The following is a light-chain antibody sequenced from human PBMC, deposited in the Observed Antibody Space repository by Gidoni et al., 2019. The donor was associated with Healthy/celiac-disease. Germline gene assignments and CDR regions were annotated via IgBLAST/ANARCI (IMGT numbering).Light chain of an antibody. J-gene: IGLJ1*01. Sequence: QAGLTQPPSVSKGLRQTATLTCTGNSNNVGNQGAAWLQPHQGHPPKLLSYRNNNRPSGISERFSASRSGNTASLTITGLQPEDEADYYCSAWDSSLSAYVFGTGTKVTVL. CDR2: RNN. V-gene: IGLV10-54*04. CDR3: SAWDSSLSAYV. CDR1: SNNVGNQG.